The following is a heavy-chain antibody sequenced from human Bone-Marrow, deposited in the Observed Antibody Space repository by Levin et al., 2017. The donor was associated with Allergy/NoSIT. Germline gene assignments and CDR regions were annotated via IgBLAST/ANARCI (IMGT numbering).Heavy chain of an antibody. D-gene: IGHD3-16*01. CDR2: IKDKGEGGTI. CDR3: AQGDFMDY. J-gene: IGHJ4*02. Sequence: GESLKISCATSGFNFRTSYMSWGRQAPGKGLEWVGRIKDKGEGGTIDYAAAVRGRFIISRDDLSNMLFLQMNSLRIEDTAVDFCAQGDFMDYWGQGTLVSVSS. CDR1: GFNFRTSY. V-gene: IGHV3-15*01.